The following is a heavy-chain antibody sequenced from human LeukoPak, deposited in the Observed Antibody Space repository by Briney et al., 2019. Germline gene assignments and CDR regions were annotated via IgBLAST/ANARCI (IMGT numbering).Heavy chain of an antibody. Sequence: GGSLRLSCAASGFTFSSYSMKWVRQAPGKGLEWVSSISSSSSYIDYADSVKGRFTISRDNAKNSLYLQMNSLRAEDTAVYYCAGRVVVAATLPDYWGQGTLVTVPS. J-gene: IGHJ4*02. CDR3: AGRVVVAATLPDY. V-gene: IGHV3-21*04. CDR2: ISSSSSYI. CDR1: GFTFSSYS. D-gene: IGHD2-15*01.